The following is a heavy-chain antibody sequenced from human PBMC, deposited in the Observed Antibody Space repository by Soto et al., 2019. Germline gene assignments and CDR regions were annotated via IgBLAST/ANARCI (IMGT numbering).Heavy chain of an antibody. J-gene: IGHJ5*02. D-gene: IGHD6-19*01. Sequence: QEQLVQSGPEVKKPGSSVKVSCKASGGTFSSYGISWVRQAPGQGLERMGKIIPLFGTTDYAQNLQDRLTITADKSTSTAYMELRSLRPDDTAVYYCARERIAVALTWFDPWGQGTPVTVSS. CDR3: ARERIAVALTWFDP. CDR1: GGTFSSYG. CDR2: IIPLFGTT. V-gene: IGHV1-69*06.